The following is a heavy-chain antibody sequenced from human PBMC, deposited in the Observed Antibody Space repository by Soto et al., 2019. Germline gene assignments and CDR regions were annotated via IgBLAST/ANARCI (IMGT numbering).Heavy chain of an antibody. J-gene: IGHJ4*02. V-gene: IGHV4-30-2*01. CDR3: ASYDSSGPFDY. Sequence: QLQLQESGSGLVKPSQTLSLTCAVSGGSISSGGYSWSWIRQPPGKGLEWIGYIYHSGSTYYNPSLKSRVTISVDRSKNQFSRKLSSVTAAGTAVYYCASYDSSGPFDYWGQGTLVTVSS. D-gene: IGHD3-22*01. CDR1: GGSISSGGYS. CDR2: IYHSGST.